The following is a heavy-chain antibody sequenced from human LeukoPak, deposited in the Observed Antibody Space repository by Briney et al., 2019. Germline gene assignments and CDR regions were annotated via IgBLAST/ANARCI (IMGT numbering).Heavy chain of an antibody. CDR1: GFTFSSGY. D-gene: IGHD2-2*02. V-gene: IGHV3-74*01. CDR2: ISSDGSNT. J-gene: IGHJ4*02. CDR3: ARYTGGGVY. Sequence: GGSLRLSCAVSGFTFSSGYMHWVRQPPGKGPVWVSRISSDGSNTIYADSVKSRFTISRDDARNTLYLQMNSLRDADTAGYYCARYTGGGVYWGQGTLVTVSS.